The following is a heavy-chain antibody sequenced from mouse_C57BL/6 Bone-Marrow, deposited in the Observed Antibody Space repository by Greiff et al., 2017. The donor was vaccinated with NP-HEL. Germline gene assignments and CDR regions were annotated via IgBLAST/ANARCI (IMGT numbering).Heavy chain of an antibody. CDR3: ARGSRFAY. CDR1: GYTFTSYW. V-gene: IGHV1-59*01. CDR2: IDPSDSYT. Sequence: QVQLKQPGAELVRPGTSVKLSCKASGYTFTSYWMHWVKQRPGQGLEWIGVIDPSDSYTNYNQKFKGKATLTVDTSSSTAYMQLSSLTSEDSAVYYCARGSRFAYWGQGTLVTVSA. J-gene: IGHJ3*01.